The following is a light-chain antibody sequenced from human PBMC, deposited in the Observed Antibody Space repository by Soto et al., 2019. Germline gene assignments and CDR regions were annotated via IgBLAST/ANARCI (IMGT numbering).Light chain of an antibody. CDR2: ASF. J-gene: IGKJ2*01. CDR3: QQSYSTPYT. CDR1: QSISSY. V-gene: IGKV1-39*01. Sequence: DIQMTQSPSSLSVSVGDRVTITCRASQSISSYLNWYEQKPGKAPKLLIYASFNLQSGVPSRFSGSGSGTDFTLTISSLQPEDFATYYCQQSYSTPYTVGQGTKLEIK.